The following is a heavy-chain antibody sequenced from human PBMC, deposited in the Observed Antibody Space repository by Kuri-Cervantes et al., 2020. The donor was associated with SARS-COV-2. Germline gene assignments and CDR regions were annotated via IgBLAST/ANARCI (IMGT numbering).Heavy chain of an antibody. CDR2: VNPNSGNT. J-gene: IGHJ4*02. Sequence: ASVKVSCKASGYTFTSYDINWVRQATGQGLEWMGWVNPNSGNTGYAQKFQGRVTITRNTSISTAYMELSSLRSEDTAVYYCARGEAPYDADYWGQGTLVTVSS. V-gene: IGHV1-8*03. CDR3: ARGEAPYDADY. CDR1: GYTFTSYD. D-gene: IGHD5-12*01.